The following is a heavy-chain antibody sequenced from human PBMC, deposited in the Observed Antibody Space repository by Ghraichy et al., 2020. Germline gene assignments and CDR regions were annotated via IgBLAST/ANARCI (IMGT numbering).Heavy chain of an antibody. CDR1: GGSISSYY. CDR2: IYYSGST. J-gene: IGHJ3*02. CDR3: ARDYYAESYAFDI. D-gene: IGHD3-10*01. V-gene: IGHV4-59*01. Sequence: SETLSLTCTVSGGSISSYYWSWIRQPPGKGLEWIGYIYYSGSTNYNPSLKSRVTISVDTSKNQFSLKLSSVTAADTAVYYCARDYYAESYAFDIWGQGTMVTVSS.